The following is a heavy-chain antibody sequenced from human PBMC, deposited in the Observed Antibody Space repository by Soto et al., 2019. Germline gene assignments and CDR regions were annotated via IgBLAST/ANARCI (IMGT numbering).Heavy chain of an antibody. CDR3: ARGGYGDY. CDR1: GYTFTSYG. D-gene: IGHD1-1*01. V-gene: IGHV1-18*01. Sequence: QVNLVQSGAEVKKPGASVKVSCKASGYTFTSYGITWVRQAPGQGLEWMGWISAHNGNTDYAQKLQGRVIVTKDTAPSTAYMELRSLRSDDTAVYYCARGGYGDYWGQGALVTVSS. CDR2: ISAHNGNT. J-gene: IGHJ4*02.